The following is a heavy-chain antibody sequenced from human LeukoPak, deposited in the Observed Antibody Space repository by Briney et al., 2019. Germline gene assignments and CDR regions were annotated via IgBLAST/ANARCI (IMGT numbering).Heavy chain of an antibody. Sequence: SETLSLTCTVSGGSISSYYWSWIRQPPGKGLDWIGYIYYSGSTNYNPSLKSRVTISVDTSKNQFSLKLSSVTAADTAVYYCARGTVRSSEYYFDYWGQGTLVTVSS. V-gene: IGHV4-59*01. CDR3: ARGTVRSSEYYFDY. CDR1: GGSISSYY. J-gene: IGHJ4*02. CDR2: IYYSGST. D-gene: IGHD6-13*01.